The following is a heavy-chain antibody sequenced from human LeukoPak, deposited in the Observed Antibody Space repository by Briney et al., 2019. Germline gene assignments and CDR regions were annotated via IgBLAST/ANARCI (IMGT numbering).Heavy chain of an antibody. V-gene: IGHV4-34*01. J-gene: IGHJ4*02. CDR3: ARHARIAAAGPLDY. Sequence: PSETLSLTCAVYGGSFSGYYWSWIREPPGQGLEWMGEINHSGSTNYNPSLKRRVSISVETSKNQFSPKLSSVTAADTAVYYCARHARIAAAGPLDYWGQGTLVTVSS. CDR2: INHSGST. CDR1: GGSFSGYY. D-gene: IGHD6-13*01.